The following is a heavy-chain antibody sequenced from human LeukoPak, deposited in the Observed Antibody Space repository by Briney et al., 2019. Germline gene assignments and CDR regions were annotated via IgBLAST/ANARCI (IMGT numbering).Heavy chain of an antibody. Sequence: GASVKVSCKASGYTFTSYGISWVRQAPGQGLEWMGWFSPYNADTNYAQNLQGRVAMTTDTSTNTAYMELTSLRSDDTAVYYCARVHDYAWGSYRYYGADYWGQGTLVIVSS. CDR2: FSPYNADT. J-gene: IGHJ4*02. V-gene: IGHV1-18*01. D-gene: IGHD3-16*02. CDR3: ARVHDYAWGSYRYYGADY. CDR1: GYTFTSYG.